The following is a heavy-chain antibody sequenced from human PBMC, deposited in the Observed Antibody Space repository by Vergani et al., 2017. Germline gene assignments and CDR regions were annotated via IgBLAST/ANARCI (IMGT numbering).Heavy chain of an antibody. CDR1: GFTFSSYG. J-gene: IGHJ3*02. V-gene: IGHV3-33*01. Sequence: QVQLVESGGGVVQPGRSLRLSCAASGFTFSSYGMHWVRQAPGKGLEWVAVIWYDGSNEYYADSVQGRFTISRDNSKNTLYLQMNSLRAEDTAVYYCAXVSYYDFWSGYYAAFDIWGQGTMVTVSS. D-gene: IGHD3-3*01. CDR3: AXVSYYDFWSGYYAAFDI. CDR2: IWYDGSNE.